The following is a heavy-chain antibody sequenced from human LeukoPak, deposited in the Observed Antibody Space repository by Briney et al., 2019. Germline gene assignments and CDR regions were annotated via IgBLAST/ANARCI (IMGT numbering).Heavy chain of an antibody. V-gene: IGHV3-74*01. J-gene: IGHJ6*02. CDR1: EFTFSKHW. CDR2: INGDGRTT. CDR3: AGDGHYGMYV. Sequence: GGPLRLSCAASEFTFSKHWMHWVRQAPGKGLVWVSHINGDGRTTTYADSVKGRFTISRDNAKNTLYLQVNGLRVDDTAVYYCAGDGHYGMYVWGQGTTVTVSS.